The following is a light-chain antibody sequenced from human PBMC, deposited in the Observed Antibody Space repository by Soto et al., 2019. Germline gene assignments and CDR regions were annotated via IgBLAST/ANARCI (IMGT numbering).Light chain of an antibody. CDR2: EGS. V-gene: IGLV2-23*03. Sequence: QSALTQPASVSGSPGQSITISCTGTSSDVGSYNLVSWYQQHPGKAPKLMIYEGSKRPSGVSNRFSGSKSGNTASLTISGLQAEDEADYYCCSYAGSSTFEVSGGETKLTVL. CDR1: SSDVGSYNL. CDR3: CSYAGSSTFEV. J-gene: IGLJ2*01.